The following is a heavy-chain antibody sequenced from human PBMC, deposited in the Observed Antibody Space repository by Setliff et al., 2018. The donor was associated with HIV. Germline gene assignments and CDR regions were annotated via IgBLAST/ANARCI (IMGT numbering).Heavy chain of an antibody. CDR3: ARIGGTPYYYYYMDD. CDR2: INPNSDNT. D-gene: IGHD2-15*01. Sequence: RASVKVSCKASGYAFTSYTLNWVRQATGRGLEWMGWINPNSDNTAYAQKFQGRLTMTRNTSTGTVYMELSSLRSEDTAVYYCARIGGTPYYYYYMDDWGKGTMVTVSS. J-gene: IGHJ6*03. V-gene: IGHV1-8*01. CDR1: GYAFTSYT.